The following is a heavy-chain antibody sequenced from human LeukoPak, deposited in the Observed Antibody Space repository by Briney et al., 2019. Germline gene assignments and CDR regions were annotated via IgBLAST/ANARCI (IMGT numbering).Heavy chain of an antibody. J-gene: IGHJ4*02. CDR1: VGCMSSYY. V-gene: IGHV4-59*08. D-gene: IGHD1-26*01. CDR2: IFSSGAT. Sequence: PSETLSLTCTVSVGCMSSYYWTWVRQPPGKGLEWIGYIFSSGATNYNPSLKSRVTMSVDTSKNQFSLRLSSVTAADTAVYYCARRAKNAYCFDYWGQGTLVTVSS. CDR3: ARRAKNAYCFDY.